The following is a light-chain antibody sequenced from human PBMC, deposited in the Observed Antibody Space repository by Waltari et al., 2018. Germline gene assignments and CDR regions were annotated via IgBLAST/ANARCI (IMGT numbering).Light chain of an antibody. V-gene: IGLV2-23*02. CDR2: EVN. Sequence: QSALTQPASVSGSPGQSIPFPCTGTSTAVGCYNLVPWYQQPPGKAPKPMIYEVNKRPSGVSNRFSGSKSGNTASLTISGLQAEDEADYYCCSYAGSSTWVFGGGTKLTVL. CDR3: CSYAGSSTWV. J-gene: IGLJ3*02. CDR1: STAVGCYNL.